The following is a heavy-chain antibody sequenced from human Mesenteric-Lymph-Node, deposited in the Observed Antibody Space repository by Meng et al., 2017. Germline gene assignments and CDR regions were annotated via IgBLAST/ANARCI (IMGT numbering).Heavy chain of an antibody. D-gene: IGHD3-10*01. CDR3: ARASYGSGSPLGESWFDP. CDR1: GGSISSGGYY. J-gene: IGHJ5*02. V-gene: IGHV4-31*03. CDR2: IHSSGST. Sequence: QVQRPESGPGLVKPPPPLSLTCTVSGGSISSGGYYWSWIRQHPGKGLEWIGYIHSSGSTYYNPSLRSRLTISVDTSKNQFSLKLSSVTAADTAVYYCARASYGSGSPLGESWFDPWGQGTLVTVSS.